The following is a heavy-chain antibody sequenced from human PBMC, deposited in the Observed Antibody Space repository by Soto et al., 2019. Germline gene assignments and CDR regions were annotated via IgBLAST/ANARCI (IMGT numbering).Heavy chain of an antibody. V-gene: IGHV4-34*01. Sequence: PSETLSLTCAVYGGSFSGYYWSWIRQPPGKGLEWIGEINHSGSTNYNPSLKSRVTISVDTSKNQFSLKLSSVTAADTAVYYCARLGVFYGDPYYYYGMDVWGQGTTVTVSS. CDR3: ARLGVFYGDPYYYYGMDV. D-gene: IGHD4-17*01. J-gene: IGHJ6*02. CDR2: INHSGST. CDR1: GGSFSGYY.